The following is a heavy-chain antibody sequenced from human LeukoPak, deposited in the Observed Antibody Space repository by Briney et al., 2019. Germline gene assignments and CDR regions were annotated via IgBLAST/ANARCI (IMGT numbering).Heavy chain of an antibody. CDR3: ARAPITIYYYYYGMDV. CDR2: INHSGST. Sequence: PSETLSLTCAVYGGSFSGYYWSWIRQPPGKGLEWIGEINHSGSTNYNPSLKSRVTISVDTSKNQFSLKLSSVTAADTAVYYCARAPITIYYYYYGMDVWGQGTTVTVSS. D-gene: IGHD3-3*01. J-gene: IGHJ6*02. CDR1: GGSFSGYY. V-gene: IGHV4-34*01.